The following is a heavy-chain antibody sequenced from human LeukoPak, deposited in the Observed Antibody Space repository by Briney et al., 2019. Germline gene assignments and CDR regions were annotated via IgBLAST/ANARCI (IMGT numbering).Heavy chain of an antibody. V-gene: IGHV1-69*04. J-gene: IGHJ6*02. CDR2: IIPILGIA. CDR3: ARGKTYYDFWSGFKGMDV. CDR1: GYTFTSYA. Sequence: SVKVSCKASGYTFTSYAISWVRQAPGQGLEWMGRIIPILGIANYAQKFQGRVTITANKSTSTAYMELSSLRSEDTAVYYCARGKTYYDFWSGFKGMDVWGQGTTVTVSS. D-gene: IGHD3-3*01.